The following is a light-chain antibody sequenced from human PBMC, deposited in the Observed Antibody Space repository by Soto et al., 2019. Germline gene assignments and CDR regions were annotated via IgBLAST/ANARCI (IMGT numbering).Light chain of an antibody. CDR2: GAT. Sequence: EIVMTQSPGTLSLSPGERATLSCRASQSVGNNYLAWYQQKPGQAPRLLIYGATNTATGIPSRRGGSCSRNVFTLTISRLEPEYAAVYYYQQYGSSGTFGPGTKVDIK. CDR1: QSVGNNY. J-gene: IGKJ1*01. V-gene: IGKV3-20*01. CDR3: QQYGSSGT.